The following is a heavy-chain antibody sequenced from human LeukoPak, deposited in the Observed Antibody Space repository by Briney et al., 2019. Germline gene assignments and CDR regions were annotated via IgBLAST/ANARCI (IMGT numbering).Heavy chain of an antibody. Sequence: GGSLRLSCAASGFTFSSYAMSWVRQAPGKGLEWVSAISGSGGSTYYADSVKGRFTISRDNSKNTPYLQMNSLRAEDTAVYYCAKDNDFWSGYFDYWGQGTLVTVSS. CDR3: AKDNDFWSGYFDY. V-gene: IGHV3-23*01. CDR2: ISGSGGST. CDR1: GFTFSSYA. D-gene: IGHD3-3*01. J-gene: IGHJ4*02.